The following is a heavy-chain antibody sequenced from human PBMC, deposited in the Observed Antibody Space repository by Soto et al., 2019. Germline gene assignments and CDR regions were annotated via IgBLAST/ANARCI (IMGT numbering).Heavy chain of an antibody. CDR3: ARADYGGNSEAERFDY. Sequence: SETLSLTCTVSGGSISSGDYYWSWIRQPPGKGLEWIGYIYYSGGTYYNPSLKSRVTISVDTSKNQFSLKLSSVTAADTAVYYCARADYGGNSEAERFDYWGQGNLVTVSS. CDR1: GGSISSGDYY. D-gene: IGHD4-17*01. V-gene: IGHV4-30-4*01. CDR2: IYYSGGT. J-gene: IGHJ4*02.